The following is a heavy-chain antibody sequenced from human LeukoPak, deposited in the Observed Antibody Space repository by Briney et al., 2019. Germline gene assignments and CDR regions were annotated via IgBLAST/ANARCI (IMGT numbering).Heavy chain of an antibody. CDR1: GFTFGSFA. CDR2: LSASGVSS. V-gene: IGHV3-23*01. CDR3: SKSYSTGWYFGNGMDV. Sequence: PGGSLRLSCGASGFTFGSFAMSWVRQTPGKGLEWVATLSASGVSSYYADSVKGRFTISRDNSKNTLSLQMNSLRVEDAAIYYCSKSYSTGWYFGNGMDVWGPGTTVIVSS. D-gene: IGHD6-19*01. J-gene: IGHJ6*02.